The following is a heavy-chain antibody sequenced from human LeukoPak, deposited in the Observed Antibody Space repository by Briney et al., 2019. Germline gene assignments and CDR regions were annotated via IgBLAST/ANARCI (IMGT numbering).Heavy chain of an antibody. D-gene: IGHD1-26*01. V-gene: IGHV1-2*02. CDR2: IKPNSGGT. J-gene: IGHJ1*01. CDR1: GYTFSDYY. CDR3: AREWELLRKYLYH. Sequence: GASVKVSCKASGYTFSDYYMHWVRHAPGQGLEWMSCIKPNSGGTNYAQNFKGRVTMTWDTSISTAYMELSRLRSDDTAVYYCAREWELLRKYLYHWGQGTLVTVSS.